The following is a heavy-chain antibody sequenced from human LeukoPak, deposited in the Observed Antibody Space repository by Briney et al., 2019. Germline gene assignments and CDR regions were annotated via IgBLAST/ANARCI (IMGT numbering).Heavy chain of an antibody. Sequence: ASVKVSCKASGYTFTSYGISWVRQAPGQGLEWMGWISAYNGNTNYAQKLQGRITMTTDTSTSTVYMELRSLRSDDTAIYYCARESGSVPAGYWGQGTLVAVSS. D-gene: IGHD3-10*01. J-gene: IGHJ4*02. CDR2: ISAYNGNT. CDR3: ARESGSVPAGY. CDR1: GYTFTSYG. V-gene: IGHV1-18*01.